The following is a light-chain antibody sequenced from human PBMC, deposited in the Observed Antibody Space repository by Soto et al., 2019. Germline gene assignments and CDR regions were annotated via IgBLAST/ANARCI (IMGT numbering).Light chain of an antibody. V-gene: IGLV2-14*01. J-gene: IGLJ2*01. CDR1: SSDIGSYNY. Sequence: QSVLTQPASVSGSPGQSITISCTGTSSDIGSYNYVSWYQQHPGKAPKLIIYEVSNRPSGFSNRFSGSKSANTASLTISGLQAEDEADYYCSSYTDTNTPVVFGGGTKVTVL. CDR3: SSYTDTNTPVV. CDR2: EVS.